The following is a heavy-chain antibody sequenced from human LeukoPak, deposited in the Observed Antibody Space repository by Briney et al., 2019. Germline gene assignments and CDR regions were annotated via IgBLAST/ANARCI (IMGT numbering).Heavy chain of an antibody. CDR3: ARLKPYYDYVWGSYRYTFDY. Sequence: PSETLSLTCAVYGGSFSGYYWSWIRQPPGKGLEWIGEINHSGSTNYNPSLKSRVTISVDTSKNQFSLKLSSVTAADTAVYYCARLKPYYDYVWGSYRYTFDYWGQGTLVTVSS. J-gene: IGHJ4*02. CDR2: INHSGST. CDR1: GGSFSGYY. D-gene: IGHD3-16*02. V-gene: IGHV4-34*01.